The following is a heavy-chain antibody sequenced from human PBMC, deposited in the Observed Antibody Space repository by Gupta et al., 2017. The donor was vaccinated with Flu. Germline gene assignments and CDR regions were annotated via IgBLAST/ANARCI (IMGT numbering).Heavy chain of an antibody. Sequence: VQLVESGGGLVQPGGSLRLSCASSGFDFSSYWMHWVRQAPGKGLEWVSRINGDGNYADYGDSVRGRFTFSRDNVKNTLFLQVNSLRAEDTAVYFCTRGTSGAYPTPLGDYWGQGILVTVSS. CDR2: INGDGNYA. D-gene: IGHD2-21*01. CDR1: GFDFSSYW. V-gene: IGHV3-74*01. CDR3: TRGTSGAYPTPLGDY. J-gene: IGHJ4*02.